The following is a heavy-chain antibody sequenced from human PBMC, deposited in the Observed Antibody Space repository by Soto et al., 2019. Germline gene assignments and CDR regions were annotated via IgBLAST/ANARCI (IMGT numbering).Heavy chain of an antibody. CDR2: IYYSGST. CDR3: ARSEKDIVVVPAAILGGPYYYYMDV. CDR1: GGSISSYY. Sequence: SETPSLTCTVSGGSISSYYWSWIRQPPGKGLEWIGYIYYSGSTNYNPSLKSRVTISVDTSKNQFSLKLSSVTAADTAVYYCARSEKDIVVVPAAILGGPYYYYMDVWGKGTTVTVSS. V-gene: IGHV4-59*01. J-gene: IGHJ6*03. D-gene: IGHD2-2*02.